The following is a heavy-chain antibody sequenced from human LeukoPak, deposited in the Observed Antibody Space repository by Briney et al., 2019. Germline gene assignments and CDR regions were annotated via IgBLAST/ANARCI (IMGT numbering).Heavy chain of an antibody. CDR1: GFTFSSYA. Sequence: GGSLRLSCAASGFTFSSYAMHWVRQAPGKGLEGGAVISYDGSNKYYADSVKGRFTISRDNSKNTLYLQMNSLRAEDTAVYYCARAFWDIVVVPAAARDWFDPWGQGTLVTVSS. V-gene: IGHV3-30-3*01. CDR2: ISYDGSNK. J-gene: IGHJ5*02. CDR3: ARAFWDIVVVPAAARDWFDP. D-gene: IGHD2-2*01.